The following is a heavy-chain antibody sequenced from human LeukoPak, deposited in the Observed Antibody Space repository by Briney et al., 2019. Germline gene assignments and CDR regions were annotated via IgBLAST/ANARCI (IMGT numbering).Heavy chain of an antibody. Sequence: GGSLRLSRAASGFTFSNFWMHWVRQTPGKGLVWVSRINRVGSSTNYVDSVNGRFTISRDNAKNTLYLQINSLRDEDTAVKYWAKDGPEGKRVFGIWGQGTMVSVFS. CDR1: GFTFSNFW. CDR2: INRVGSST. V-gene: IGHV3-74*01. CDR3: AKDGPEGKRVFGI. D-gene: IGHD3-10*01. J-gene: IGHJ3*02.